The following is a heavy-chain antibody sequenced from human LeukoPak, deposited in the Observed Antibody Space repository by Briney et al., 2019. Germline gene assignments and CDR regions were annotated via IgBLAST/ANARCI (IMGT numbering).Heavy chain of an antibody. CDR2: IWYDGSQT. D-gene: IGHD5-18*01. Sequence: GGSLRLSCAAAGFSFSSYGMHWVRQAPDKGLEGVATIWYDGSQTYSADSVKGRFTISRDNSKNTVYLHMNSLKAEDTAVYYCAKDRRGFSYGYWGFDYWGQGALVTVSS. CDR1: GFSFSSYG. J-gene: IGHJ4*02. CDR3: AKDRRGFSYGYWGFDY. V-gene: IGHV3-33*06.